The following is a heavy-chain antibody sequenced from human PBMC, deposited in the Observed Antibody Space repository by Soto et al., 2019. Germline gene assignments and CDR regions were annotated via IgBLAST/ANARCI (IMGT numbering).Heavy chain of an antibody. CDR1: GGSINSDGHY. CDR3: AADKQNADLGDYSAAFDI. V-gene: IGHV4-31*02. D-gene: IGHD4-17*01. Sequence: QVQLQESGLGLLKPSQTLTLTCSVSGGSINSDGHYWSWIRQVPGKGLEWLGYLYASGSSDYNQSLKGRLTICLDTSKNHFSLRVISLTAADTAVYYCAADKQNADLGDYSAAFDICGQGKMGTVSS. J-gene: IGHJ3*02. CDR2: LYASGSS.